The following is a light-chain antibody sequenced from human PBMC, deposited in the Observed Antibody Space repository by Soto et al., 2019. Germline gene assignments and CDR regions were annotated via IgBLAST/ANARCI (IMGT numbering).Light chain of an antibody. CDR1: QSVGTR. J-gene: IGKJ5*01. CDR3: QHYQSGHPIA. V-gene: IGKV3-20*01. Sequence: EILLKQSPDTLSLSPGDRATLSCRAAQSVGTRLAWYQHKTGQAPRLLISGASSRATGIPDRFTGSGSETSFTLTISRLEPEDFALYYCQHYQSGHPIAFGQGTRLEIK. CDR2: GAS.